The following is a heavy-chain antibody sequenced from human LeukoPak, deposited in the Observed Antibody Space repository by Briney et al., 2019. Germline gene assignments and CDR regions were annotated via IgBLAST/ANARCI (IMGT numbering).Heavy chain of an antibody. CDR1: GFTFSSYA. Sequence: GGSLRLSCAVSGFTFSSYAMHWVRQAPGKGLEWVAVISYDGSNKYYADSVKGRFTISRDNSKNTLYLQMNSLRPEDTAVYFCASSRLAAAGKFDYWGQGTLVTVSS. J-gene: IGHJ4*02. V-gene: IGHV3-30-3*01. CDR3: ASSRLAAAGKFDY. CDR2: ISYDGSNK. D-gene: IGHD6-13*01.